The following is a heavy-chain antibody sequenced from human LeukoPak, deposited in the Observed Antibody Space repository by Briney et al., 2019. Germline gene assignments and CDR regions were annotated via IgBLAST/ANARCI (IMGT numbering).Heavy chain of an antibody. CDR2: ISGDGVSS. CDR1: GFMFDDYA. CDR3: AREQFSHTSNYFDN. D-gene: IGHD5-24*01. V-gene: IGHV3-43*02. J-gene: IGHJ4*02. Sequence: GGSLRLSCAVSGFMFDDYAMHWVRQVPGRGLEWVPLISGDGVSSFYADSVRGRFTISRDNNNNSLSLQMYSLTTEDTAFYYCAREQFSHTSNYFDNWGQGILVTVSS.